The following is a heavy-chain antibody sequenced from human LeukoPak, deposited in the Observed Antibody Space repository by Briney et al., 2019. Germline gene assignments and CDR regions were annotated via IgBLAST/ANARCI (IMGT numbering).Heavy chain of an antibody. CDR1: GGSISSYY. V-gene: IGHV4-59*01. Sequence: SETLSLTCTVSGGSISSYYWSWIRQPPGKGLEWIGYIYYSGSTNYNPSLKSRVTISVDTSKNQFSLKLSSVTAADTAVYYCARYQTGTMFAVWGQGTLVTISS. CDR2: IYYSGST. J-gene: IGHJ4*02. CDR3: ARYQTGTMFAV. D-gene: IGHD1/OR15-1a*01.